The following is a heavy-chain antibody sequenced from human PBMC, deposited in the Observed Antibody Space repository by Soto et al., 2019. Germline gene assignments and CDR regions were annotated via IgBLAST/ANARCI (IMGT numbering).Heavy chain of an antibody. Sequence: SMKVSWKTAGLTFIDCAVQWVRQTRGHRLEWIGWIVVGSGNTNYAQEFQGRVTIKRATYASQAYMELSSPRSADTAVYYCASELWIRVVTGAFDI. J-gene: IGHJ3*02. CDR3: ASELWIRVVTGAFDI. CDR2: IVVGSGNT. CDR1: GLTFIDCA. D-gene: IGHD3-10*01. V-gene: IGHV1-58*01.